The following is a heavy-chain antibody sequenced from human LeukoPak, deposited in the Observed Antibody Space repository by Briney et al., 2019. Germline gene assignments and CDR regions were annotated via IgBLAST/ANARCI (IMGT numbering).Heavy chain of an antibody. CDR1: GFTFSSSA. J-gene: IGHJ4*02. CDR2: ISYDGSNK. CDR3: AKIWNYDPTSDY. Sequence: GRSLRLACAASGFTFSSSAMPWVRQAPGKGLEWVAVISYDGSNKYYADSVKGRFTISRDNSKNTLYLQMNSLRAEDTAVYYCAKIWNYDPTSDYWGQGTLVTVSS. D-gene: IGHD1-7*01. V-gene: IGHV3-30*18.